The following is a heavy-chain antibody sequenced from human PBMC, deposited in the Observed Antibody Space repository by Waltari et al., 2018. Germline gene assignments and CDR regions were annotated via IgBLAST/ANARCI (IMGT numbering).Heavy chain of an antibody. V-gene: IGHV1-3*01. Sequence: QVQFVQSGAEVKKPGASVKVSCKASGYTFTSYAMHWVRQAPGQRLEWMGWINAGNGNTKYSQKFQGRVTITRDTSASTAYMELSSLRSEDTAVYYCARDAKAHYYDSSGYYSGPFDYWGQGTLVTVSS. CDR1: GYTFTSYA. CDR2: INAGNGNT. CDR3: ARDAKAHYYDSSGYYSGPFDY. D-gene: IGHD3-22*01. J-gene: IGHJ4*02.